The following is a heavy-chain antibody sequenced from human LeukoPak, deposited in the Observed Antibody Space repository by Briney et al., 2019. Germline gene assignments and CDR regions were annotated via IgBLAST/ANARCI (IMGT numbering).Heavy chain of an antibody. CDR2: ISAYNGNT. Sequence: VSVKVSCKASGYTFTSLGINWVRQAPGQGLEWMGWISAYNGNTNYAQKIQDRVTMTTDTSTRTVYMELRSLRSDDTAVYYCARAKSVVVTGAGALGYWGQGTLVTVSS. CDR1: GYTFTSLG. J-gene: IGHJ4*02. CDR3: ARAKSVVVTGAGALGY. V-gene: IGHV1-18*01. D-gene: IGHD6-19*01.